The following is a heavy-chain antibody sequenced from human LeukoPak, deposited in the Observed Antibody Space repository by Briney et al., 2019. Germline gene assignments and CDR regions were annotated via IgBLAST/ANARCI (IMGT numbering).Heavy chain of an antibody. Sequence: SQTLSLTCTVSGGSISSGDKYWSWIRQPPGKGLEWIGYVYYSGTTYYNPSLKSRLTISLDTSKNQFSLKVSSVTAADTAVCYCARDWHLGYWGQGTLVTVSS. CDR2: VYYSGTT. CDR3: ARDWHLGY. V-gene: IGHV4-30-4*01. J-gene: IGHJ4*02. D-gene: IGHD7-27*01. CDR1: GGSISSGDKY.